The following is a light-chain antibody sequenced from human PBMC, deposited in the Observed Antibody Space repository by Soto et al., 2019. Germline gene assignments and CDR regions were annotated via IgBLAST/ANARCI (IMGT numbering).Light chain of an antibody. J-gene: IGLJ3*02. CDR2: EGS. CDR1: SSDVGGYDL. CDR3: CAYVSSNTLL. V-gene: IGLV2-23*01. Sequence: QSVLTQPASVSGSPGQSSTISCTGTSSDVGGYDLVSWYQQHPGKAPKLIIYEGSKRPSGISNRFSGSKSGNTASLIISGLQGDDEGDYYCCAYVSSNTLLFGGGTKLTVL.